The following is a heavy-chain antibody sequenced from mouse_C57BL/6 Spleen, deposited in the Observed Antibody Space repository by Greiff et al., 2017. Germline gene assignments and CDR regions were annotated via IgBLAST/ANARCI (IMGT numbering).Heavy chain of an antibody. Sequence: EVNVVASGGGLVKPGGSLKLSCAASGFTFSSYAMSWVRQTPEKRLEWVATISDGGSYTYYPDNVKGRFTISRDNAKNNLYLQMSHLKSEDTAMYYCARWGDYDVGAYWGQGTLVTVSA. D-gene: IGHD2-4*01. CDR3: ARWGDYDVGAY. J-gene: IGHJ3*01. V-gene: IGHV5-4*03. CDR1: GFTFSSYA. CDR2: ISDGGSYT.